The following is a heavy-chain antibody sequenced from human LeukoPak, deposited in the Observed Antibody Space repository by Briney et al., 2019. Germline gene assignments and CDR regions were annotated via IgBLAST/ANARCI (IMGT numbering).Heavy chain of an antibody. CDR1: GYTFTNYG. CDR2: ISVYTGNT. D-gene: IGHD4-17*01. CDR3: AKDRGWQYADYDTVAVEH. J-gene: IGHJ4*02. Sequence: ASVKASCKASGYTFTNYGISWVRQAPGQGLEWMGWISVYTGNTYYAQKFQARVTMTTDTSTSTAYMEVRSLRSDDTAVYYCAKDRGWQYADYDTVAVEHWGQGTLVTVSS. V-gene: IGHV1-18*01.